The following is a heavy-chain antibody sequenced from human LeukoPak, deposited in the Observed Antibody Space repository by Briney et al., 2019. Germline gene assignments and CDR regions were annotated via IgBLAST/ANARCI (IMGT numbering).Heavy chain of an antibody. Sequence: ASVTVSFKASGGTFSSYAISWVRQAPGQGLEWMGWMNPNSGNTGYAQKFQGRVTITRNTSISTAYMELSSLRSEDTAVYYCARGPFRRQLWEPYYFDYWGQGTLVTGSS. J-gene: IGHJ4*02. D-gene: IGHD5-18*01. CDR2: MNPNSGNT. V-gene: IGHV1-8*03. CDR1: GGTFSSYA. CDR3: ARGPFRRQLWEPYYFDY.